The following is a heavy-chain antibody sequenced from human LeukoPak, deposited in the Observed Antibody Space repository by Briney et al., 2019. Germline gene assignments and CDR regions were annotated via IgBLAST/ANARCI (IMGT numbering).Heavy chain of an antibody. CDR2: ISSSSSYI. Sequence: GGSLRLSCAASGFTFSSYSMNWVRQAPGKGLEWVSSISSSSSYIYYADSVKGRFTISRDSAKNSLYLQMNSLRAEDTAVYYCVRGGFYDYVWGSYRIDYWGQGTLVTVSS. CDR3: VRGGFYDYVWGSYRIDY. V-gene: IGHV3-21*01. J-gene: IGHJ4*02. D-gene: IGHD3-16*02. CDR1: GFTFSSYS.